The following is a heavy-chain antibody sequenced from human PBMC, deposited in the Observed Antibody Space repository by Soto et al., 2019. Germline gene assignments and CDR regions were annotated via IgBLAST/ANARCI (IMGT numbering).Heavy chain of an antibody. CDR2: SIPIFGTA. CDR3: ARNLVGAAESYGMDV. D-gene: IGHD1-26*01. J-gene: IGHJ6*02. Sequence: QVQLVQSGAEVKKPGSSLKVSCKASGGTFSSFAITWVRQAPGQGLEWMGGSIPIFGTANYAQKFQGRVTITADESTSTAYMELSSLRDDDTAVYYCARNLVGAAESYGMDVWGQGTTVTVSS. CDR1: GGTFSSFA. V-gene: IGHV1-69*01.